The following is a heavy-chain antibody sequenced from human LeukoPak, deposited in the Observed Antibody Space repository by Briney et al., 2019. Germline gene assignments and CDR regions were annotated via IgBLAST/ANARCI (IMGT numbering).Heavy chain of an antibody. V-gene: IGHV3-21*01. CDR3: AKPYCSSTSCYPNPSYYYYGMDV. J-gene: IGHJ6*02. D-gene: IGHD2-2*01. CDR2: ISSSNSYI. Sequence: GGSLRLSCVGSGFTFSHYSMNWVRQAPGEGLEWVSSISSSNSYIYYADSVKGRFTISRGNAKNSLYLQMNSLRAEDAAVYYCAKPYCSSTSCYPNPSYYYYGMDVWGQGTTVTVSS. CDR1: GFTFSHYS.